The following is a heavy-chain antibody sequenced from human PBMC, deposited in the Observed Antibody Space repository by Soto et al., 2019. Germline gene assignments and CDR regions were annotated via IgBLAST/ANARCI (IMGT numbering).Heavy chain of an antibody. CDR1: GFPFSIYG. J-gene: IGHJ5*02. V-gene: IGHV3-30*03. CDR2: ISDDVSKK. Sequence: QVQLVESGGGVVQPGKSLRLSCAASGFPFSIYGMHWVRQAPGKGLEWVAVISDDVSKKFYAESVKGRLAVSRDNSKNTLFLQMNGLRAEDTALYYCARDGVCYQEGTINWFEPWGQGTLVTVSS. CDR3: ARDGVCYQEGTINWFEP. D-gene: IGHD2-2*01.